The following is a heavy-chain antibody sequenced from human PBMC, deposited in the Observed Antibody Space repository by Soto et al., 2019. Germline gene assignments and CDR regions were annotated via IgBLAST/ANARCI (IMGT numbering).Heavy chain of an antibody. Sequence: NPSETLSLTCAVSGGSISSSNWWSWVRQPPGKGLEWIGEIYHSGSTNYNPSLKSRVTISVDKSKNQFSLKLSSVTAADTAVYYCASRAHNDYGDVYFQHWGQGTLVTVSS. J-gene: IGHJ1*01. CDR2: IYHSGST. CDR3: ASRAHNDYGDVYFQH. V-gene: IGHV4-4*02. CDR1: GGSISSSNW. D-gene: IGHD4-17*01.